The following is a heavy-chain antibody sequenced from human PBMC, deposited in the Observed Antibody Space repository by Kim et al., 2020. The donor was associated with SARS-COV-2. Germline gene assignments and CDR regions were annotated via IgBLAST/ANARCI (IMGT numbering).Heavy chain of an antibody. Sequence: LKSRVTISVDTSKNQFSLKLSSVTAADTAVYYCARPKLMYSSGWSYYFDYWGQGTLVTVSS. V-gene: IGHV4-39*01. J-gene: IGHJ4*02. D-gene: IGHD6-19*01. CDR3: ARPKLMYSSGWSYYFDY.